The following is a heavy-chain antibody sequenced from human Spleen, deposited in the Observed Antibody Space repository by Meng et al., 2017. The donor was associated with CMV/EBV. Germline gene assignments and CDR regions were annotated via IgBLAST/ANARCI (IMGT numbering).Heavy chain of an antibody. CDR3: ARGGSTVTTSALIDY. J-gene: IGHJ4*02. V-gene: IGHV1-18*01. CDR2: ISAYNGNT. D-gene: IGHD4-17*01. Sequence: ASVKVSCKASGYTFTSYGISWVRQAPGQGLEWMGWISAYNGNTNYAQKLQGRVTMTTDTSTSTAYMELRSLRSEDTAVYYCARGGSTVTTSALIDYWGQGTLVTVSS. CDR1: GYTFTSYG.